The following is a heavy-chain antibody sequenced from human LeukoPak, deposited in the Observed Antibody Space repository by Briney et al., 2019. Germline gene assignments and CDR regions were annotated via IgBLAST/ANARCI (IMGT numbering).Heavy chain of an antibody. Sequence: GGSLRLSCAASGFTFSSYEMNWVRQAPGKGLEWVSSISSSSSYIYYADSVKGRFTISRDNAKNSLYLQMNSLRAEDTAVYYCARGGYSYGWNSYYFDYWGQGTLVTVSS. J-gene: IGHJ4*02. CDR1: GFTFSSYE. CDR2: ISSSSSYI. CDR3: ARGGYSYGWNSYYFDY. D-gene: IGHD5-18*01. V-gene: IGHV3-21*01.